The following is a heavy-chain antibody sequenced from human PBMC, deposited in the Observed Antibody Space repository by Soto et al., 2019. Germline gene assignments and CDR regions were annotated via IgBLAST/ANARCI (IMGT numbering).Heavy chain of an antibody. J-gene: IGHJ4*02. V-gene: IGHV3-30*18. D-gene: IGHD6-6*01. CDR1: GFTFSSYG. Sequence: VGSLRLSCAASGFTFSSYGMHWVRQAPGKGLEWVAVISYDGSNKYYADSVKGRFTISRDNSKNTLYLQMNSLGAEDTAVYYCAKEKPFGPSIAARRRGWIDYWGQGTLVTVSS. CDR3: AKEKPFGPSIAARRRGWIDY. CDR2: ISYDGSNK.